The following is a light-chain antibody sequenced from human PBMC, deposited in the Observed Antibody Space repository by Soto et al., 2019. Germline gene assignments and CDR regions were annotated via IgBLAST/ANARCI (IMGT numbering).Light chain of an antibody. CDR3: PPRSNWPPGYT. J-gene: IGKJ2*01. Sequence: EIVLTQSPATLSLSPGERATLSCRASQTVSSSLAWYQQKPGQAPRLLIYDASNRATGIPARFNGRGSGTDFALALSIPEPEDYAVYYCPPRSNWPPGYTFGHGTTPEIK. V-gene: IGKV3-11*01. CDR1: QTVSSS. CDR2: DAS.